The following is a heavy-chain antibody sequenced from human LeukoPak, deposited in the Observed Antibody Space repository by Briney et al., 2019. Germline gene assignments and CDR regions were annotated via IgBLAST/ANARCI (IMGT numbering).Heavy chain of an antibody. CDR3: ARWVGNRNWFDP. CDR1: GGSINSGTYL. J-gene: IGHJ5*02. V-gene: IGHV4-39*07. Sequence: PSETLSLTCTVSGGSINSGTYLWGCIRQSPGKGLEWIGSISSGGNTYYNPSLKSRVTVSVDTSKNQFSLKVTSVTAADTAVYYCARWVGNRNWFDPWGQGTLVTVSS. D-gene: IGHD1-26*01. CDR2: ISSGGNT.